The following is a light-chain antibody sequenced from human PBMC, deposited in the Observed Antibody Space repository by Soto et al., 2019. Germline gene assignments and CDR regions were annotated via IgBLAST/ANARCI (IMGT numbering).Light chain of an antibody. CDR2: AAS. Sequence: AIQVTQSPSSLSASVGDRVTITCRTSQGIRSALGWYQQKPGKVPKLLIYAASTLQSGVPSRFSGSGSGRDFTPTISSLQPEDFATYYCLLDYAYFWAFGQGTKVEIK. CDR1: QGIRSA. V-gene: IGKV1-6*01. J-gene: IGKJ1*01. CDR3: LLDYAYFWA.